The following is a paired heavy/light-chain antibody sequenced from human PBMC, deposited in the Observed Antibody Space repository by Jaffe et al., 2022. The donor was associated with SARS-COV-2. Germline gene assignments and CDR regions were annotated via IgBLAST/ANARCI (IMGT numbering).Heavy chain of an antibody. J-gene: IGHJ6*02. CDR3: ARDNAGYYNGMDV. CDR2: IWYDGTKK. V-gene: IGHV3-33*01. Sequence: QVQLVESGGGVVQPGRSLRLSCAASGFSFSDYGMHWVRQAPGKGLEWVAVIWYDGTKKYYVESAKGRFTISRDKSKNTLYLQMNSLRAEDTAVYYCARDNAGYYNGMDVWGQGTTVTVS. CDR1: GFSFSDYG. D-gene: IGHD6-13*01.
Light chain of an antibody. CDR2: AAS. CDR1: QSISNF. V-gene: IGKV1-39*01. J-gene: IGKJ1*01. CDR3: QQSYSTPPWT. Sequence: DIQMTQSPPSLSASVGDRVTITCRASQSISNFLNWYQQKPGKAPKLLIYAASSLQSGVPSRFSGSRSGTDFTLTISSLQPEDFATYYCQQSYSTPPWTFGQGTKVEIK.